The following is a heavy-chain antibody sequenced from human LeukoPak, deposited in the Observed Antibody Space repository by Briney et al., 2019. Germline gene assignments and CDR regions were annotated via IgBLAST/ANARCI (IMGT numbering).Heavy chain of an antibody. Sequence: GASVKVSCKASGYTFTSYGISWVRQAPGQGLEWMGWTSAYNGNTNYAQKLQGRVTMTTDTSTSTAYMELRSLRSDDTAVYYCARGRLMITFGGVSDYWGQGTLVTVSS. CDR1: GYTFTSYG. J-gene: IGHJ4*02. CDR2: TSAYNGNT. V-gene: IGHV1-18*01. D-gene: IGHD3-16*01. CDR3: ARGRLMITFGGVSDY.